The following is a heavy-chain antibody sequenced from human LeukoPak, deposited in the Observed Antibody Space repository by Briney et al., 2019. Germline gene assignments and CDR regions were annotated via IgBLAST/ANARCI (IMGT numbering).Heavy chain of an antibody. CDR2: ISAYNVNT. CDR3: ARLRRTTVVTHDHYFDY. Sequence: ASVKVSCKASGYTFTSYGISWARQAPGQGLEWMRWISAYNVNTNHAQKLQGRVTMTTDTSTSTAYVELRSLRSDDTAVYYCARLRRTTVVTHDHYFDYWGQGTLVTVSS. J-gene: IGHJ4*02. CDR1: GYTFTSYG. D-gene: IGHD4-23*01. V-gene: IGHV1-18*01.